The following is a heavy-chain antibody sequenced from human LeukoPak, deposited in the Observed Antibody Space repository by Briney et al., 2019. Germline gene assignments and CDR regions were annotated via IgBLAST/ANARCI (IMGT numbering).Heavy chain of an antibody. CDR3: AREVSDYYFDY. V-gene: IGHV3-15*01. Sequence: GGSLRLSCAASGFTFSNAWMSWVRQAPGKGLEWVGRIKSKTDGGTTDYAAPVKGRFTISRDDSKNTLYLQMNSLRAEDTAVYYCAREVSDYYFDYWGQGTLVTVSS. CDR2: IKSKTDGGTT. CDR1: GFTFSNAW. J-gene: IGHJ4*02. D-gene: IGHD2-21*02.